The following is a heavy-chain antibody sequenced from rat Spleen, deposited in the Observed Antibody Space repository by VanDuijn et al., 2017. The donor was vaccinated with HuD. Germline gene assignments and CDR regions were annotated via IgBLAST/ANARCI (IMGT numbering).Heavy chain of an antibody. V-gene: IGHV2S8*01. CDR1: GFSLTSDG. D-gene: IGHD1-1*01. Sequence: QVQLKESGPGLVQPSQTLSLTCTVSGFSLTSDGVSWVRQPPGKGLEWIAAVSSGGNTDYNSALRSRLSISRDTSKSQVFLKMNSLQTEDTAIYFCTSPRSGDGFDYWGQGVMVTVSS. CDR2: VSSGGNT. J-gene: IGHJ2*01. CDR3: TSPRSGDGFDY.